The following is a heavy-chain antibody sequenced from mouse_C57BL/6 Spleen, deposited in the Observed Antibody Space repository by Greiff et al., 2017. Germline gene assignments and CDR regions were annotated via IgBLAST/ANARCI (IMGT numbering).Heavy chain of an antibody. D-gene: IGHD1-1*01. CDR3: TRDRPYYYGSSLYYAMDY. Sequence: EVMLVESGEGLVKPGGSLKLSCAASGFTFSSYAMSWVRQTPEKRLEWVAYISSGGDYIYYADTVKGRFTISRDNARNTLYLQMSSLKSEDTAMYYCTRDRPYYYGSSLYYAMDYWGQGTSVTVSS. CDR1: GFTFSSYA. V-gene: IGHV5-9-1*02. CDR2: ISSGGDYI. J-gene: IGHJ4*01.